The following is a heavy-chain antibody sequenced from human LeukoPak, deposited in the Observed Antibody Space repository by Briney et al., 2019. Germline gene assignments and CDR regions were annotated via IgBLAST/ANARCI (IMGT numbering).Heavy chain of an antibody. CDR3: ATFLITGGNWYFDL. V-gene: IGHV1-24*01. J-gene: IGHJ2*01. Sequence: ASVKVSCKVSGYTLTELSMHWVRQAPGKGLEWMGGFDPEDGETIYAQKFQGRVTMTEDTSTDTAYMELSSLRSEDTAVYYCATFLITGGNWYFDLWGRGTLVTASS. D-gene: IGHD1-14*01. CDR1: GYTLTELS. CDR2: FDPEDGET.